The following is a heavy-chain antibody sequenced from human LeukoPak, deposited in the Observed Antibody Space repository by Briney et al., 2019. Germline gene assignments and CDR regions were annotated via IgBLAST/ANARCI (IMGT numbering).Heavy chain of an antibody. D-gene: IGHD2-2*01. Sequence: GGSLRLSCTASRFTFGDYAMSWFRQAPGKGLEWVGFIRSKAYGGTTEYAASVKGRFTISRDDSKSIAYLQMSSLKTEDTAVYYCTTDRGFVVVVPAADYWGQGTLVTVSS. CDR2: IRSKAYGGTT. V-gene: IGHV3-49*03. CDR1: RFTFGDYA. J-gene: IGHJ4*02. CDR3: TTDRGFVVVVPAADY.